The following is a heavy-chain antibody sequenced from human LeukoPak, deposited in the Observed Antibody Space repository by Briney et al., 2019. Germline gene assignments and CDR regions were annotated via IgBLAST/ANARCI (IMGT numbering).Heavy chain of an antibody. CDR1: GGSISSYY. CDR2: IYYSGST. Sequence: SETLSLTCTVSGGSISSYYWSWIRQPPGKGLGWIGYIYYSGSTNYNPSLKSRVTISVDTSKNQFSLKLSSVTAADTAVYYCASSPFHYDFRRGGWFDPWGQGTLVTVSS. CDR3: ASSPFHYDFRRGGWFDP. V-gene: IGHV4-59*08. J-gene: IGHJ5*02. D-gene: IGHD3-3*01.